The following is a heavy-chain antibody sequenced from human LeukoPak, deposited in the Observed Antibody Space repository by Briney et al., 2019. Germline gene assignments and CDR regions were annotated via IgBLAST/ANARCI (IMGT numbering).Heavy chain of an antibody. CDR3: ARGKPSYYYDSSAYFYNGAFDI. CDR1: GFTFNKYT. Sequence: GGSLRLSCAASGFTFNKYTMNWVRQAPGKGLEWVSSISTSSSYIYYADSVKGRFTISRDNAKNSLYLQMNSLRADDTAVYYCARGKPSYYYDSSAYFYNGAFDIWGQGTMVTVSS. V-gene: IGHV3-21*01. CDR2: ISTSSSYI. D-gene: IGHD3-22*01. J-gene: IGHJ3*02.